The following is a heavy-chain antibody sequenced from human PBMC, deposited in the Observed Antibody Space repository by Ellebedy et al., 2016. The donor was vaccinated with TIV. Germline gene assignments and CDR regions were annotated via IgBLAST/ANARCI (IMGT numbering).Heavy chain of an antibody. CDR3: AKDRLVFAARPYYFDS. J-gene: IGHJ4*02. CDR1: GFTFSSYA. D-gene: IGHD6-6*01. CDR2: ISGNGATT. Sequence: GESLKISCAASGFTFSSYAMTWVRQAPGKGLEWVSTISGNGATTNYADSVKGRFTISRDTSMNTVYLQMNSLRAEDTAVYYCAKDRLVFAARPYYFDSWGQGTLVTVSS. V-gene: IGHV3-23*01.